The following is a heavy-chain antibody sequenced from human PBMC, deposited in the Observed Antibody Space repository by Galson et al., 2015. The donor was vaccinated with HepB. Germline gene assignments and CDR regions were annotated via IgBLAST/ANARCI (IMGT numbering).Heavy chain of an antibody. CDR3: AKAQYSSSWPSYYYYGMDV. D-gene: IGHD6-13*01. Sequence: SCKVSGYTLTELSMHWVRQAPGKGLEWVAVISYDGSNKYYADSVKGRFTISRDNSKNTLYLQMNSLRAEDTAVYYCAKAQYSSSWPSYYYYGMDVWGQGTTVTVSS. J-gene: IGHJ6*02. CDR1: GYTLTELS. CDR2: ISYDGSNK. V-gene: IGHV3-30*18.